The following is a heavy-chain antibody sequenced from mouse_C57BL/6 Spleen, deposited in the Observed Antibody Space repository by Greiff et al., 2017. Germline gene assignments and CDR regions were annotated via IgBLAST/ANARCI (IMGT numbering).Heavy chain of an antibody. D-gene: IGHD2-4*01. J-gene: IGHJ4*01. V-gene: IGHV1-64*01. Sequence: QVQLQQPGAELVKPGASVKLSCKASGYTFTSYWMHWVKQRPGQGLEWIGMIHPNSGSTNYNEKFKSKATLTVDTSSSTAYMQLSSLTSEDSAVXYGALDDYDGMYYAIDYWGQGTSVTVSS. CDR3: ALDDYDGMYYAIDY. CDR2: IHPNSGST. CDR1: GYTFTSYW.